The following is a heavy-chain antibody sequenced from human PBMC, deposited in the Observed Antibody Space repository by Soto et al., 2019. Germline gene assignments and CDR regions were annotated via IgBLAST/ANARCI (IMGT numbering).Heavy chain of an antibody. CDR2: ISYDGSNK. Sequence: GGSLRLSCAASGFTFSSYGMHWVRQAPGKGLEWVAVISYDGSNKYYADSVKGRFTISRDNSKNTLYLQMNSLRAEDTAVYYCAKDVLGYCSSTSYTGRGFDYWGQGTLVTVSS. V-gene: IGHV3-30*18. D-gene: IGHD2-2*01. CDR3: AKDVLGYCSSTSYTGRGFDY. J-gene: IGHJ4*02. CDR1: GFTFSSYG.